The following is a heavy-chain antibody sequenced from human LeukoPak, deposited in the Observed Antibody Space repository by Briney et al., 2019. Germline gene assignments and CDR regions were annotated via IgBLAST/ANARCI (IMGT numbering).Heavy chain of an antibody. CDR2: ISYDGSNK. D-gene: IGHD3-22*01. J-gene: IGHJ4*02. CDR3: ARLADYDSSGYFDY. CDR1: GFTFSSYA. Sequence: GGSLRLSCAASGFTFSSYAMHWVRQAPGKGLEWVAVISYDGSNKYYADSVKGRFTISRDNSKNTLYLQMNSLRAEDTAVYYCARLADYDSSGYFDYWGQGTLVTVSS. V-gene: IGHV3-30*04.